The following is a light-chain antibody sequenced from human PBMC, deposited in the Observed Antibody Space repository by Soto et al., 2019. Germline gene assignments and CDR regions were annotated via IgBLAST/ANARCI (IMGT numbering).Light chain of an antibody. Sequence: QSVLTQPPSASGTPGQRVTISCSGSSSNIGSNYVYWYQQLPETAPKLLIYRNNQRPSGVPDRFSGSKSGTSASLAISGLRSEDEADYYCAAWDASLSGRVLFGGGTKLTVL. CDR2: RNN. CDR3: AAWDASLSGRVL. V-gene: IGLV1-47*01. CDR1: SSNIGSNY. J-gene: IGLJ2*01.